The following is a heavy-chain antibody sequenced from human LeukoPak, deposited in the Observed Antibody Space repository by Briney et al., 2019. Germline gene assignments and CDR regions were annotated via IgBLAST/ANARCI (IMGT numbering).Heavy chain of an antibody. J-gene: IGHJ4*02. D-gene: IGHD3-3*01. CDR2: SRGIGGTR. CDR1: GFTFSSYA. V-gene: IGHV3-23*01. CDR3: AKRFAHNDY. Sequence: PGGSLRLSCAASGFTFSSYAMSWVRQAPGKGLEWDLASRGIGGTRYYADSVNDRFTIHRDNSKNTLYLQMNSLRAEDTAVYYCAKRFAHNDYWGQGNLVTVSS.